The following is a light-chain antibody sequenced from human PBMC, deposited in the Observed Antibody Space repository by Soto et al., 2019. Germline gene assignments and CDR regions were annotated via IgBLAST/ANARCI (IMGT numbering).Light chain of an antibody. CDR1: SSDVGVYNY. J-gene: IGLJ1*01. V-gene: IGLV2-11*01. CDR2: DVS. Sequence: LSQPLPMCCSPGHSVTISCTGTSSDVGVYNYVSWYQQYPGKAPKIMIYDVSKRPSGVPDRFSGSKSDNTASLTISGLQAEDEADYYCCSYAGSYNFVFGIGTKVTAL. CDR3: CSYAGSYNFV.